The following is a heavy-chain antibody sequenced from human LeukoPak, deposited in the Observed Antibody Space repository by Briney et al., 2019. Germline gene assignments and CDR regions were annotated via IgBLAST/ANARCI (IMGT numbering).Heavy chain of an antibody. J-gene: IGHJ4*02. CDR2: VNANGVT. V-gene: IGHV4-4*07. D-gene: IGHD2/OR15-2a*01. Sequence: SETLSLTCTLSGGAMNDYYWSWIRQSAGQGLEWIGRVNANGVTRYNPSLKNRVSLSVDPSKTQFSLRLSSVTAADTAVFYCAGHHPRNTVDFWGQGTLVTVSS. CDR3: AGHHPRNTVDF. CDR1: GGAMNDYY.